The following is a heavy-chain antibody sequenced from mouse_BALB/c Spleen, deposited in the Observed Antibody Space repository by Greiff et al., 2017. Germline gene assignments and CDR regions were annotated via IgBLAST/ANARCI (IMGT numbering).Heavy chain of an antibody. CDR2: FYPGSGSL. D-gene: IGHD2-4*01. CDR3: ARYEGTMITTGYAMEY. Sequence: QVQLQQSGAGLVQPGASVKLSCKASGYTFTAYIIHWVKQRSGQGLEWIGWFYPGSGSLKYNEKFKDKATLTADKSSSTVYMELSRLTSEDSAVYFWARYEGTMITTGYAMEYWGQGTSVTVSS. J-gene: IGHJ4*01. V-gene: IGHV1-62-2*01. CDR1: GYTFTAYI.